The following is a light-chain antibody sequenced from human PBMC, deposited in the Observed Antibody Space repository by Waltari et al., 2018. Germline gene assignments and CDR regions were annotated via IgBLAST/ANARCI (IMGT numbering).Light chain of an antibody. V-gene: IGKV1-8*01. CDR3: QQYYSYPPMYT. J-gene: IGKJ2*01. CDR1: QGISSY. CDR2: AAS. Sequence: AIRITQSPSSLSASTGDRVTITCRASQGISSYLAWYQQKPGKAPKLLIYAASTLQNGVPSRFSGSGSGTDFTLTISCLQSEDFATYYCQQYYSYPPMYTFGQGTKLEIK.